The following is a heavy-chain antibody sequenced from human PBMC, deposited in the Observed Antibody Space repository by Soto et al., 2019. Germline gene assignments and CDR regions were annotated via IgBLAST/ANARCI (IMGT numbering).Heavy chain of an antibody. V-gene: IGHV4-4*07. CDR3: ARDQGVVVTADNWFDP. CDR2: IFSGGST. D-gene: IGHD2-21*02. Sequence: SETLSLTCTVSGGSITDYSWVWIRQPAGKGLEWIGRIFSGGSTNYNPSLKGRITMSLDTSKNQFSLKLNSATATDTAVYFCARDQGVVVTADNWFDPWGQGILVTVSS. J-gene: IGHJ5*02. CDR1: GGSITDYS.